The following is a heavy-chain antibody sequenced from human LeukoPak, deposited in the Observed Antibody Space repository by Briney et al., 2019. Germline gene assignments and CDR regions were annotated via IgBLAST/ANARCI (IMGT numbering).Heavy chain of an antibody. Sequence: GGSLRLSRAASGFTFSSYSMNWVRQAPGKGLEWVSSISSSSSYIYYADSVKGRFTISRGNAKNSLYLQMNSLRAEDTAVYYCARVGYYDSSGYPPRYYYGMDVWGQGTTVTVSS. CDR1: GFTFSSYS. CDR3: ARVGYYDSSGYPPRYYYGMDV. D-gene: IGHD3-22*01. V-gene: IGHV3-21*01. J-gene: IGHJ6*02. CDR2: ISSSSSYI.